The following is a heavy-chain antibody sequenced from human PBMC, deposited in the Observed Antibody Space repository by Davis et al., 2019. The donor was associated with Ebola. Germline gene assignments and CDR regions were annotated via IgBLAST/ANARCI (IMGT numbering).Heavy chain of an antibody. CDR2: IYYSGST. D-gene: IGHD6-13*01. CDR3: ARDSSDRSSSWYFAENGFDI. Sequence: SETLSLTCTVSGGSISSSSYYWTWIRQHPKKGLEYIGYIYYSGSTYYNPSLKSRVTISVDTSKSQFSLKLSSVTAADTAVYYCARDSSDRSSSWYFAENGFDIWGQGTMVTVSS. CDR1: GGSISSSSYY. J-gene: IGHJ3*02. V-gene: IGHV4-31*03.